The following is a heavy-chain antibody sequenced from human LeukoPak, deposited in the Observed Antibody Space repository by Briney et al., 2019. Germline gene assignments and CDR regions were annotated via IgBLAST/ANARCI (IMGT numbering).Heavy chain of an antibody. J-gene: IGHJ4*02. V-gene: IGHV4-59*01. D-gene: IGHD3-22*01. CDR1: GGSISSYY. Sequence: SETLSLTCTVSGGSISSYYWSWIRQPPGKGLEWIGYIYYSGSTNYNPSLKSRVTISVDMSKNQFSLKLSSVTAADTAMYYCARVTGYVIEDYFDYWGQGTLVTVSS. CDR2: IYYSGST. CDR3: ARVTGYVIEDYFDY.